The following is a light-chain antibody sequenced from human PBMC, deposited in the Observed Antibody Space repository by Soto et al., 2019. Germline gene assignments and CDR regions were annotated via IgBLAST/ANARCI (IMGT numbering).Light chain of an antibody. CDR3: SSYTSSTTLEV. J-gene: IGLJ1*01. V-gene: IGLV2-14*01. Sequence: QSVLTQPASVSGSPGQSISISCTGTSSDVGGYNYVSWYQQRPGKAPKLMIYEVNSRPSGVSNRFSGSKSGNTASLTISGLQAEDEADYYCSSYTSSTTLEVFGTGTKVTVL. CDR2: EVN. CDR1: SSDVGGYNY.